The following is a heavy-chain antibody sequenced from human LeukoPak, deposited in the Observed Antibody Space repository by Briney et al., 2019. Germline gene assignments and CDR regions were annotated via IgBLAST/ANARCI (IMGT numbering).Heavy chain of an antibody. Sequence: PGGSLRLSCAASGFTFSSYWMSWVRQAPGKGLEWVANIKQDGSDKYYADSVKGRFTISRDNSKNTLYLQMNSLRAEDTAVYYCARGFSYSSGVFDYWGQGTLVTVSS. CDR2: IKQDGSDK. CDR3: ARGFSYSSGVFDY. V-gene: IGHV3-7*02. CDR1: GFTFSSYW. D-gene: IGHD6-19*01. J-gene: IGHJ4*02.